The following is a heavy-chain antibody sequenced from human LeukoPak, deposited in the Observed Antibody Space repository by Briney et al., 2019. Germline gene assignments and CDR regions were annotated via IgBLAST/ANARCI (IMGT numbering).Heavy chain of an antibody. D-gene: IGHD3-10*01. CDR1: GGSISSGSYY. V-gene: IGHV4-61*02. CDR2: IYTSGST. CDR3: ARTKHWRVWFGVDYYYYMDV. Sequence: PSETLSLTCTVSGGSISSGSYYWSWIRQPAGKGLEWIGRIYTSGSTNYNPSLKSRVTISVDTSKNQFSLKLSSVTAADTAVYYCARTKHWRVWFGVDYYYYMDVWGKGTTVTISS. J-gene: IGHJ6*03.